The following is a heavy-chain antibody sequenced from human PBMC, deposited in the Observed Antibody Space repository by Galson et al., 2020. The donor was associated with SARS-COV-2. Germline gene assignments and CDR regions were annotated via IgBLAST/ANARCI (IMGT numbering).Heavy chain of an antibody. CDR1: GFTFSSYA. V-gene: IGHV3-30*04. J-gene: IGHJ5*02. CDR2: ISYDGSNK. CDR3: ARDGGYQLLYGYGGWFDP. D-gene: IGHD2-2*02. Sequence: GGSLRLSCAASGFTFSSYAMHWVRQAPGKGLEWVAVISYDGSNKYYADSVKGRFTISRDNSKNTLYLQMNSLRAEDTDVYYCARDGGYQLLYGYGGWFDPWGQGTMVTVSS.